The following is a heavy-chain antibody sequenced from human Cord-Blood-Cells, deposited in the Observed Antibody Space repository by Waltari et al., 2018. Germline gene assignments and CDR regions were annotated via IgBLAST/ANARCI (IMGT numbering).Heavy chain of an antibody. CDR2: INHSGST. CDR1: GGSFSGYY. CDR3: ARGLPYDYDSSGSRWFDP. V-gene: IGHV4-34*01. D-gene: IGHD3-22*01. J-gene: IGHJ5*02. Sequence: QVQLQQWGAGLLKPSETLSLTCAVYGGSFSGYYWSWIRQPPGKGLGWIGEINHSGSTNYHPSRKSRVTISGDTYKDQFSLKLSSVTAADTAVDYCARGLPYDYDSSGSRWFDPWGQGTLVTVSS.